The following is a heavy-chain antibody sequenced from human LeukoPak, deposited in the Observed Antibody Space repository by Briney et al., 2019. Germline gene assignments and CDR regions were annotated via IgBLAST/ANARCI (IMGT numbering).Heavy chain of an antibody. CDR2: ISQGGST. J-gene: IGHJ4*02. Sequence: SETLSLTCAVYGGAFIGYYWTWIRQPPGKGLEWIGEISQGGSTNYNPSLKSRVTISFDTPKNQFSLKVSSVTAADTAVYYCARGTIGHRCAHWGQGTLVTVSS. V-gene: IGHV4-34*01. CDR1: GGAFIGYY. CDR3: ARGTIGHRCAH. D-gene: IGHD4/OR15-4a*01.